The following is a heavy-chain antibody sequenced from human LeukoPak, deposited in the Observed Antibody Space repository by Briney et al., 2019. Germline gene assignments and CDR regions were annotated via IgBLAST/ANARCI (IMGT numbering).Heavy chain of an antibody. J-gene: IGHJ2*01. V-gene: IGHV3-74*01. CDR2: INGDRSTT. CDR3: ARDSRGGSGWYGYFDL. CDR1: GFTFSSYW. D-gene: IGHD6-19*01. Sequence: GGSLRLSCAASGFTFSSYWMHWVRQAPRKGLVWVSRINGDRSTTSYADSVKGRFTISRDNAKNSLYLQMNSLRAEDTAIYYCARDSRGGSGWYGYFDLWGRGTLVTVSS.